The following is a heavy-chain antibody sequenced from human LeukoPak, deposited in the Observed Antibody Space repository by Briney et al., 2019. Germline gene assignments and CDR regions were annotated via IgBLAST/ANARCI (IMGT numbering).Heavy chain of an antibody. J-gene: IGHJ1*01. CDR3: LRGGGSGSYGYFQH. CDR1: GFTFSSYW. D-gene: IGHD3-10*01. Sequence: GGSLRLSCAASGFTFSSYWMHWVHQTPGKGLVWLSRIIGDGSSTNYAESVKGRFTISRDNAKNTVYLQMNSLRDEDTAVYYCLRGGGSGSYGYFQHWARAPWSPSPQ. V-gene: IGHV3-74*01. CDR2: IIGDGSST.